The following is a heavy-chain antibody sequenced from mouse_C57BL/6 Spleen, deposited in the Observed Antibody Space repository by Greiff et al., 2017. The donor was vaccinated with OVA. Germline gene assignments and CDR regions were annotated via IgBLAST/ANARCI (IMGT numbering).Heavy chain of an antibody. J-gene: IGHJ3*01. Sequence: QAQLQQPGTELVKPGASVKLSCKASGYTFTSYWMHWVKQRPGQGLEWIGNINPSNGGTNYNEKFKSKATLTVDKSSSTAYMQLSSLTSEDSAVYYCARDSSGYVPRFAYWGQGTLVTVSA. CDR2: INPSNGGT. D-gene: IGHD3-2*02. CDR3: ARDSSGYVPRFAY. V-gene: IGHV1-53*01. CDR1: GYTFTSYW.